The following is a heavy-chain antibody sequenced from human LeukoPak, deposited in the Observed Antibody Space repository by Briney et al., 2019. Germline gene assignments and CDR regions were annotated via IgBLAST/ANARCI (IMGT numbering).Heavy chain of an antibody. Sequence: PGGSLRLSCAASGFTFSSYAMHWVRQAPGKGLEWVAVISYDGSNKYYADSVKGRFTISRDNSKNTLYLQMNSLRAEDTAGCYCARDPEDGSGSYPVDYWGQGTLVTVSS. CDR2: ISYDGSNK. CDR1: GFTFSSYA. CDR3: ARDPEDGSGSYPVDY. D-gene: IGHD3-10*01. V-gene: IGHV3-30*04. J-gene: IGHJ4*02.